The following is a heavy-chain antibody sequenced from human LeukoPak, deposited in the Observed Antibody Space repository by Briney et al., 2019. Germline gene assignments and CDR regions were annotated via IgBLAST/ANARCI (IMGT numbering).Heavy chain of an antibody. V-gene: IGHV4-59*01. J-gene: IGHJ4*02. D-gene: IGHD6-19*01. CDR2: IYYSGST. CDR1: GGSISSYY. Sequence: SETLSLTCTVSGGSISSYYWSWIRQPPGKGLEWIGYIYYSGSTNYNPSLKSRVTISVDTSKNQFSLKLSSVTAADTAVYYCARGAVAGTADYWGQGTLVTVSS. CDR3: ARGAVAGTADY.